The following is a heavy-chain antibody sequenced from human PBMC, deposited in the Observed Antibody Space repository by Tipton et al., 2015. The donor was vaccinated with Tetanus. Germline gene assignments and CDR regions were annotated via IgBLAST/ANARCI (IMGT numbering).Heavy chain of an antibody. CDR3: ARERGNRGNAFDT. CDR1: GYTFTSYH. V-gene: IGHV1-46*01. CDR2: INPSGGLT. D-gene: IGHD3-16*01. Sequence: QSGPEVKKPGSSVRVSCKASGYTFTSYHMHWVRQAPGQGLDWMGTINPSGGLTGYAQKFQGRLIMTKDAATTTVYMELNSLTSEDTAVYYCARERGNRGNAFDTWGQGTMVTVPS. J-gene: IGHJ3*02.